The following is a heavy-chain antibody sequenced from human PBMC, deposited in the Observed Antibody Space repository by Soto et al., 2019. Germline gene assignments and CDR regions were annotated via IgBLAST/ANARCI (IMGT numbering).Heavy chain of an antibody. V-gene: IGHV1-8*03. CDR1: VYTFYSHG. D-gene: IGHD3-22*01. CDR2: INPENGNT. CDR3: ARVGYYYDSSGYYLSFDY. Sequence: EASVKVSCKASVYTFYSHGLQWVRQAPGQGLEWVGWINPENGNTSYAQKFQGRVTITRDTSISTPYMELTSLRSEDTAVYYCARVGYYYDSSGYYLSFDYWGQGTLVTVSS. J-gene: IGHJ4*02.